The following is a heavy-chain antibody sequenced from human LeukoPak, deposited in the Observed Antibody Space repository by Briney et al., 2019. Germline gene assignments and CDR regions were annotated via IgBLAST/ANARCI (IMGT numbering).Heavy chain of an antibody. V-gene: IGHV1-2*02. CDR1: GYTFTGYY. D-gene: IGHD2-21*02. J-gene: IGHJ4*02. CDR3: ARGKTMVYCGGDCYRFDN. Sequence: ASVKVSCKASGYTFTGYYMHWVRQAPGQGLEWMGWINPSSGGTNYAQKFQGRVTMTRDTSISTAYMELSRLLSGDTAVYYCARGKTMVYCGGDCYRFDNWGQGTLVTVSS. CDR2: INPSSGGT.